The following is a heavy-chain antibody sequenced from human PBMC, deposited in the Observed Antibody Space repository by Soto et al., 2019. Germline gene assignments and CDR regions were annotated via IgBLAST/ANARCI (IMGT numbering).Heavy chain of an antibody. CDR3: TVGSYSGSYFFWFDP. CDR1: GGSISSSNW. V-gene: IGHV4-4*02. Sequence: QVQLQESGPGLVKPSGTLSLTCAVSGGSISSSNWWSWVRQPPGKGLEWIGEIYHSGSTNYNPSLKSRVTISVDKSKNQFSLKLSSVTAADTAVYYCTVGSYSGSYFFWFDPWGQGTLVTVSS. CDR2: IYHSGST. D-gene: IGHD1-26*01. J-gene: IGHJ5*02.